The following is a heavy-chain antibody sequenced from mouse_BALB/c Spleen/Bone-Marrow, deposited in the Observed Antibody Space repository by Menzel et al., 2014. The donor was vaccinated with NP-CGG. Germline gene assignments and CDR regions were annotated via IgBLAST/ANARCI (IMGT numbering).Heavy chain of an antibody. J-gene: IGHJ1*01. V-gene: IGHV3-2*02. CDR1: GYSITSDYA. CDR3: AGNDWYFDV. CDR2: ISYSGST. D-gene: IGHD2-1*01. Sequence: EVHLVESGPGLVKPSQSLSLTCTVTGYSITSDYAWNWIRQFPGNKLEWMGYISYSGSTRYNPSLKSRISITRDTSKNQFVLQLNSVTTEDTATYYCAGNDWYFDVWGAGTTVTVSS.